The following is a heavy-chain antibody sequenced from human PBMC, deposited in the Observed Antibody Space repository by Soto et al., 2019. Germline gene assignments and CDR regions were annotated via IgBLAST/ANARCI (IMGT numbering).Heavy chain of an antibody. CDR1: GFTFSSYS. J-gene: IGHJ4*02. CDR2: ISSSSSYI. Sequence: GGSLRLSCAASGFTFSSYSMNWVRQAPGKGLEWVSSISSSSSYIYYADSVKGRFTISRDNAKNSLYLQMNSLRAEDTAVYYCARGITLPTPLDYWGQGTLVTVSS. V-gene: IGHV3-21*01. D-gene: IGHD1-20*01. CDR3: ARGITLPTPLDY.